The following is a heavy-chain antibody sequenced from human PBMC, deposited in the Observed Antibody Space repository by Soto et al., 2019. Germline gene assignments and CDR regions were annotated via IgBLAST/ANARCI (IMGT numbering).Heavy chain of an antibody. D-gene: IGHD6-13*01. CDR1: GFTFSSYA. CDR2: ISYDGSNK. CDR3: ARYFLAAAYYYYGMDF. J-gene: IGHJ6*02. V-gene: IGHV3-30-3*01. Sequence: PGGSLRLSCAASGFTFSSYAMHWVRQAPGKGLEWVAVISYDGSNKYYADSVKGRFTISRDNSKNTLYLQMNSLRAEDTAVYYCARYFLAAAYYYYGMDFWGQGTTVTVSS.